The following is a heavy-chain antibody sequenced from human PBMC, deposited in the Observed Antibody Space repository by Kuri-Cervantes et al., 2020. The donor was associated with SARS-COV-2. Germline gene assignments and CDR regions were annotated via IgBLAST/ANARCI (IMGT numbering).Heavy chain of an antibody. CDR1: GFTFSSYG. Sequence: GESLKISCAASGFTFSSYGMHWVRQAPGKGLEWVAVISYDTRNKYYADSVKGRFTISRDNSKNTLYLQVNSLRAEDTAVYYCAKIPIYDSSGYYSNYWGRGTLVTVSS. CDR3: AKIPIYDSSGYYSNY. V-gene: IGHV3-30*18. D-gene: IGHD3-22*01. J-gene: IGHJ4*02. CDR2: ISYDTRNK.